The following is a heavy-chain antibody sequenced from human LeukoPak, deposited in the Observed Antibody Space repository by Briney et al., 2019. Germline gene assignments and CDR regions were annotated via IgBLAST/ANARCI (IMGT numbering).Heavy chain of an antibody. Sequence: PSETLSLTCTVSGGSISGYYWSWIRQPPGKGLEWIGYVFYSGSTNYNPSLKSRVTISVDTSKNQFSLKLSSVTAADTAVYYCARGEWDLLFDYWGQGTLVTVSS. D-gene: IGHD1-26*01. J-gene: IGHJ4*02. CDR2: VFYSGST. CDR1: GGSISGYY. V-gene: IGHV4-59*01. CDR3: ARGEWDLLFDY.